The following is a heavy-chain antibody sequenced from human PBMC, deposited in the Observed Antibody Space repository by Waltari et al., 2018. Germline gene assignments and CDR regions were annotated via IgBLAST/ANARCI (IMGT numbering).Heavy chain of an antibody. CDR3: ARQKAAYDFAY. CDR1: RGSIRSHY. Sequence: QVHLQESGPGQVKPSETLSLTCDVSRGSIRSHYWSWIRRPPGKGLEWIGYIYYNGATNYNPSLMSRVTISVDTAKNQFSLKLSSVTAADTAVYYCARQKAAYDFAYWGQGTLVTVSS. J-gene: IGHJ4*02. CDR2: IYYNGAT. V-gene: IGHV4-59*11. D-gene: IGHD3-3*01.